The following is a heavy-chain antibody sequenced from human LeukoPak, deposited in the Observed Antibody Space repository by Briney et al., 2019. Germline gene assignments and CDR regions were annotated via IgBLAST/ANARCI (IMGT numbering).Heavy chain of an antibody. D-gene: IGHD6-13*01. CDR1: GFTFSSYG. Sequence: GSLRLSCAASGFTFSSYGMSWIRQPPGKGLEWIGEINHSGSTNYNPSLKSRVTISVDTSKNQFSLKLSSVTAADTAVYYCARLYPGIAAAGTVYYYYMDVWGNGTTVTVSS. CDR3: ARLYPGIAAAGTVYYYYMDV. V-gene: IGHV4-34*01. J-gene: IGHJ6*03. CDR2: INHSGST.